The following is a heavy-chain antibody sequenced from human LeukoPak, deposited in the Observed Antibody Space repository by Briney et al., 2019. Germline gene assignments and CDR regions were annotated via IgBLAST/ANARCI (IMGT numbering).Heavy chain of an antibody. CDR3: ARDEGYCGGDCYSFHYYYYMDV. CDR2: ISAYNGNT. J-gene: IGHJ6*03. CDR1: GYTFTSYG. D-gene: IGHD2-21*02. Sequence: ASVKVSCKASGYTFTSYGISWVRQAPGQGLEWMGWISAYNGNTNYAQKLQGRVTMTTDTSTSTAYMELRSLRSDDTAVYYCARDEGYCGGDCYSFHYYYYMDVWGKGTTVTVSS. V-gene: IGHV1-18*01.